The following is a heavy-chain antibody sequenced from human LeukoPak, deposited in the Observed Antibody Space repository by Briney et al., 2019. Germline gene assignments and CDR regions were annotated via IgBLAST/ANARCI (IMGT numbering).Heavy chain of an antibody. CDR3: AKKGYYDGSGYYMYYFDH. V-gene: IGHV3-23*01. CDR2: ISGSGGTA. J-gene: IGHJ4*02. Sequence: GGSLRLSCAASGFTFSTYWMSWVRQAPGKGLEWVSAISGSGGTAYYADSVKGRFTISRDNSKNTLYLQMNSLRAEDTAVYYCAKKGYYDGSGYYMYYFDHWGQGTLVTVSS. D-gene: IGHD3-22*01. CDR1: GFTFSTYW.